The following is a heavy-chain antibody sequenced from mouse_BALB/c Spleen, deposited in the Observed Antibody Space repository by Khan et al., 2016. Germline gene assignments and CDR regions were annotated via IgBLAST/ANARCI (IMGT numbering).Heavy chain of an antibody. CDR1: GYTFSNYW. D-gene: IGHD2-14*01. CDR3: ASLRYDGGEYYFDY. Sequence: QVQLKQSGAELMKPGASVKISCKATGYTFSNYWIEWVKQRPGHGLEWIGEILPGSGSSNYSEKCKDKATFTADTSSNTAYMQLSSLTYEDSAVSYCASLRYDGGEYYFDYWGQGTTLTVSS. CDR2: ILPGSGSS. J-gene: IGHJ2*01. V-gene: IGHV1-9*01.